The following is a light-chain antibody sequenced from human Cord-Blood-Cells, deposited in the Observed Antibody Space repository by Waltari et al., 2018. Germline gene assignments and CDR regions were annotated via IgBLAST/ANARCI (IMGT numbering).Light chain of an antibody. CDR2: DVS. CDR1: SSDVGGYNY. V-gene: IGLV2-14*03. Sequence: QSALTQPASVSGSPGQSITISCTGTSSDVGGYNYVSWYQQHPGKAPKLMIYDVSNRPSGGSNRFSGSNSGNTASLTISGIQAEDEADYYCSSYTSSSTPYVFGTGTKVTVL. CDR3: SSYTSSSTPYV. J-gene: IGLJ1*01.